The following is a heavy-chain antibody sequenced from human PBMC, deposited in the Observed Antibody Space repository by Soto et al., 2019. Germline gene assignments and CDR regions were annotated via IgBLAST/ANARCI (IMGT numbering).Heavy chain of an antibody. Sequence: QVQLVEAGGGLVNPGGSLRLSCVASGFTFSDYYMTWIRQAPGKGLEWVSCISDGGRAMYYADSVKGRFTISRDNADNSLYLQMNSLRAEDTAVYYCARERVVCSGGHTNDYWGQGYLVTVSS. J-gene: IGHJ4*02. V-gene: IGHV3-11*01. D-gene: IGHD2-15*01. CDR1: GFTFSDYY. CDR3: ARERVVCSGGHTNDY. CDR2: ISDGGRAM.